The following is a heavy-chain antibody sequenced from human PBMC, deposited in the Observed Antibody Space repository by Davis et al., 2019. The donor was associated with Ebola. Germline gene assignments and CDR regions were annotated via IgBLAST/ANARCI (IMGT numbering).Heavy chain of an antibody. Sequence: AASVKVSCKASGYTFTSYGISWVRQAPGQGLEWMGWISAYNGNTNYAQKFQGRVTMTRDTSTSTAYMELRSLRSDDTAVYYCARAIGYDSSGYYYRGFDYWGQGTLVTVSS. J-gene: IGHJ4*02. D-gene: IGHD3-22*01. CDR3: ARAIGYDSSGYYYRGFDY. CDR2: ISAYNGNT. V-gene: IGHV1-18*01. CDR1: GYTFTSYG.